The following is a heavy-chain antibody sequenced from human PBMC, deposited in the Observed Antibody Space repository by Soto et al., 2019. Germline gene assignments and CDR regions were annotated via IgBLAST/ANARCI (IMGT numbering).Heavy chain of an antibody. V-gene: IGHV4-39*07. CDR2: INHLGSI. CDR1: GGSIGSSSYY. J-gene: IGHJ6*03. CDR3: ARGGISHWAYFYYMDV. Sequence: SETLSLTCTVSGGSIGSSSYYWSWIRQPPGMALEWIGEINHLGSINYNPSLKSRVTMSVDTSKNQFSLTLNSVTAADTATYYCARGGISHWAYFYYMDVWDRGTTVTVSS. D-gene: IGHD2-21*01.